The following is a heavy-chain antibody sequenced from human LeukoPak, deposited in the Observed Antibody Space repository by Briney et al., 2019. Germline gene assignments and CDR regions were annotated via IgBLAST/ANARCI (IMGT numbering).Heavy chain of an antibody. CDR1: GYSISSGYY. CDR2: IYHSGST. CDR3: ALSTELDSPDY. D-gene: IGHD1-1*01. Sequence: SETLSLTRTVSGYSISSGYYWAWIRQPPGKGLEWFGSIYHSGSTYYNPSLKSRVTISVDTSKNQFSLKRSSGTAADTAVYYCALSTELDSPDYWGQGTLVTVSS. V-gene: IGHV4-38-2*02. J-gene: IGHJ4*02.